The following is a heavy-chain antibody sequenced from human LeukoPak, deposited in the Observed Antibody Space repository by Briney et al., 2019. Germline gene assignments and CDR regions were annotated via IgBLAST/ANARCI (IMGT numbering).Heavy chain of an antibody. CDR3: ARLLTDFDC. Sequence: ASVKVSCKASGYTFTDYFIHWVRRAPGQGLVWMGRINPKSGSTNYAQNFQGRVTMTTDTSITSAYMELSRLTSDDTAVYFCARLLTDFDCWGQGSLVTVSS. D-gene: IGHD4/OR15-4a*01. CDR1: GYTFTDYF. J-gene: IGHJ4*02. CDR2: INPKSGST. V-gene: IGHV1-2*06.